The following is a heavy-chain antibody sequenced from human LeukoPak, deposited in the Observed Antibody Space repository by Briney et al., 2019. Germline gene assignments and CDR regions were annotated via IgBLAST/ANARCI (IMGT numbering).Heavy chain of an antibody. CDR3: ARNGGDTAVAGLLDY. D-gene: IGHD6-19*01. CDR2: IKHDGSAK. Sequence: GGSLRLSCAVSGFTFSSFWMSWVRQAPGKGLEWVANIKHDGSAKYYVDSVRGRFTISRDNAMNSMYLQMNSLRAEDTAIYYCARNGGDTAVAGLLDYWGQGTLVTVSS. V-gene: IGHV3-7*03. J-gene: IGHJ4*02. CDR1: GFTFSSFW.